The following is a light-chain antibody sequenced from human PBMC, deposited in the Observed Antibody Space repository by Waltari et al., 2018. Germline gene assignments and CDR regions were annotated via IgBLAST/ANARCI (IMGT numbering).Light chain of an antibody. CDR1: SSDVGSYNL. CDR3: CSYAGSSPSVV. J-gene: IGLJ2*01. Sequence: QSALTQPASVSGSPGPSITISCTGTSSDVGSYNLVSCYQHHPGKAPKVMIYEGSERPSGVSNRFSGSKSGNTASLTISGLQAEDEADYYCCSYAGSSPSVVFGGGTKLTVL. CDR2: EGS. V-gene: IGLV2-23*01.